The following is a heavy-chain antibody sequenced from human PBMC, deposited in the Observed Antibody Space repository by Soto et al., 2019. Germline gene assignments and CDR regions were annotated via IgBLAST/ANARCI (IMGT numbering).Heavy chain of an antibody. CDR2: VFHTGNT. CDR3: ARKAWVRFDY. D-gene: IGHD7-27*01. Sequence: SETLSLTCTVSGDSISSSVWCTWVRQPPGKGLEWIGEVFHTGNTNYNPSLKSRVTMSVDKSTNEFSLKVTSVTAADTAIYYCARKAWVRFDYWGQGALVTVSS. CDR1: GDSISSSVW. V-gene: IGHV4-4*02. J-gene: IGHJ4*02.